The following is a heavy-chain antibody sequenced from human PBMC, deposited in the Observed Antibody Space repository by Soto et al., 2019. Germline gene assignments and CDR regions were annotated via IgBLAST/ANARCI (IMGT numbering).Heavy chain of an antibody. D-gene: IGHD1-1*01. CDR1: GFTFSSYA. Sequence: GGSLRLSCAASGFTFSSYAMSWVRQAPGKGLEWVSAISGSGGSTYYADSVKGRFTISRDNAKNTLYLQMNSLRAEDTAVYYCASLLETYYYYGMDVWGQGTTVTVSS. CDR2: ISGSGGST. V-gene: IGHV3-23*01. J-gene: IGHJ6*02. CDR3: ASLLETYYYYGMDV.